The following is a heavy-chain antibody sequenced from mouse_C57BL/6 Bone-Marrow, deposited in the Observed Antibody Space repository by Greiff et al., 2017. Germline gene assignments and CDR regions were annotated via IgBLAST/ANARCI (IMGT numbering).Heavy chain of an antibody. Sequence: EVKLVESGGGLVQPGGSLKLSCAASGFTFSDYYMYWVRQTPEKRLEWVAYISNGGGSTYYPDTVKGRFTISRDNAKNTLYLQMSRLKSEDTAMYYCARQGALWYFDVWGTGTTVTVSS. CDR3: ARQGALWYFDV. CDR2: ISNGGGST. V-gene: IGHV5-12*01. J-gene: IGHJ1*03. CDR1: GFTFSDYY.